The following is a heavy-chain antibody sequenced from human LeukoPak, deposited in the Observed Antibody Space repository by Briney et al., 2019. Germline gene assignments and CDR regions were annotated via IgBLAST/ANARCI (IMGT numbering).Heavy chain of an antibody. CDR3: AREGRYFDWSHYYYYGMDV. CDR2: IFFTGSDNS. V-gene: IGHV4-59*12. J-gene: IGHJ6*02. Sequence: SETLSLTCTVSGGSLTSYYWTWIRQPPGKGLEWIGYIFFTGSDNSNYNPSLRSRVTISIDTSKNQFSLKLSSVTAADTAVYYCAREGRYFDWSHYYYYGMDVWGQGTTVTVSS. CDR1: GGSLTSYY. D-gene: IGHD3-9*01.